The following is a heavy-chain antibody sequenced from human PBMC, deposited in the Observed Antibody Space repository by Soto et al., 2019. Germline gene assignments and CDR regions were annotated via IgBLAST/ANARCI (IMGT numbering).Heavy chain of an antibody. V-gene: IGHV3-23*01. Sequence: PRGSLRLSCAPSGFIFSNYAMSWVRQARGKGLEWVSAISGSGADTHYTESVKGRFTISRDNFKNALYLQMNSLRAEDTAVYYCAKDTGRGGGSVFDYWGQGTLVTVSS. CDR2: ISGSGADT. CDR1: GFIFSNYA. D-gene: IGHD2-15*01. CDR3: AKDTGRGGGSVFDY. J-gene: IGHJ4*02.